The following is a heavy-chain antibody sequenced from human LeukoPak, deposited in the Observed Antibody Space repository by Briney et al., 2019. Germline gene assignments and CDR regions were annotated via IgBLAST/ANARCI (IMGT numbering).Heavy chain of an antibody. V-gene: IGHV3-30-3*01. D-gene: IGHD4-17*01. CDR2: ISYDGSNK. Sequence: PGRSLRLSCAASGFTFSSYAMHWVRQAPGKGLEWVAVISYDGSNKYYADSVKGRFTISRDNSKNTLYLQMNSLRAEDTAVYYCARGRDYGDYSDYWGQGTLVTVSS. J-gene: IGHJ4*02. CDR1: GFTFSSYA. CDR3: ARGRDYGDYSDY.